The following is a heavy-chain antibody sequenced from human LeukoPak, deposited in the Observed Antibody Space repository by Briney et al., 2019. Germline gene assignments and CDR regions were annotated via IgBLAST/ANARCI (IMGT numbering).Heavy chain of an antibody. CDR1: GYTFTGYY. Sequence: ASVKVSCKASGYTFTGYYMHWVRQAPGQGLEWMGWMNPNSGNTGYAQKVQGRVTMTRNTSISTAYMELSSMRSEDTAVYYCARRRYKGVARDAFDIWGQGTMVTVSS. D-gene: IGHD1-1*01. CDR3: ARRRYKGVARDAFDI. J-gene: IGHJ3*02. V-gene: IGHV1-8*02. CDR2: MNPNSGNT.